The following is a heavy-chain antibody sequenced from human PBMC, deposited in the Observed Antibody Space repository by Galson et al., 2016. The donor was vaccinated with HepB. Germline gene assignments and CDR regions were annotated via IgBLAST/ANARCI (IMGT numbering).Heavy chain of an antibody. CDR1: GGSISGGPNY. Sequence: SETLSLTCIVSGGSISGGPNYWAWIRQPPGKGLEYIGTVFHDGRTYYNPSLKVRVTISVDTSNNQFSLRLNSVTAADTAVYYCATAPERYYVSGTSWFDPWGQGTLVTVSS. J-gene: IGHJ5*02. CDR3: ATAPERYYVSGTSWFDP. D-gene: IGHD3-10*01. CDR2: VFHDGRT. V-gene: IGHV4-39*07.